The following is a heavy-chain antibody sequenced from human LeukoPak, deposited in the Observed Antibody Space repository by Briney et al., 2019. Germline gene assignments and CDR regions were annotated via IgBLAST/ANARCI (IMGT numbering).Heavy chain of an antibody. J-gene: IGHJ4*02. V-gene: IGHV4-39*01. D-gene: IGHD6-19*01. Sequence: PSETLSLTCTVSGVSITNGIYYWAWIRQPPGKGLEWIGSVHNVGSTYYNLSLRSRVTMSIDTSKNQFSLRLNSVTAADTAVYYCARHAEYNSGWHFYLDHWGQGILVTVSS. CDR3: ARHAEYNSGWHFYLDH. CDR2: VHNVGST. CDR1: GVSITNGIYY.